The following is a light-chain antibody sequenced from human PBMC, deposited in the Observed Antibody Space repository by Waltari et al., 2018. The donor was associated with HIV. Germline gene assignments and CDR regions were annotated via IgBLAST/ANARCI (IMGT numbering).Light chain of an antibody. CDR3: QYFTSTPTYT. CDR1: QTVNNNF. CDR2: GAS. Sequence: ELVLTQSPGTLSLSPGELVSLSSRANQTVNNNFLTWYQQKPGQAPRLLIYGASNRATDIPDRFSGCGSGTDFTLFISTLDPEDSALYFCQYFTSTPTYTFGQGTKLEIK. V-gene: IGKV3-20*01. J-gene: IGKJ2*01.